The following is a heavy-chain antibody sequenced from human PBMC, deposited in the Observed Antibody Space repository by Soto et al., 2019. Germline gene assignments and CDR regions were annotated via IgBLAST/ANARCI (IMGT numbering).Heavy chain of an antibody. CDR1: GGTFSSYT. J-gene: IGHJ2*01. Sequence: QVQLVQSGAEVKKPGSSVKVSCEASGGTFSSYTISWVRQAPGQGLEWMGRIIPILGIANYAQKFQGRVTITADKSTSTAYMELSRLRSEDTAVYYCAEDFTMAVWYFDLWGRGTLVTVSS. CDR2: IIPILGIA. V-gene: IGHV1-69*02. CDR3: AEDFTMAVWYFDL. D-gene: IGHD3-10*01.